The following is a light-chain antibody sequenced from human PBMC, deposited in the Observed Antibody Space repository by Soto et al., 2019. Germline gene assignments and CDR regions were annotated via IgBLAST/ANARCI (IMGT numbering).Light chain of an antibody. J-gene: IGKJ3*01. CDR1: QSVSSY. Sequence: EIVLTQSPATLSLSPGERATLSCRASQSVSSYFAWYQQKPGQAPILLLYYASNRATGIPARFSGSGSGPDFTLTISSLEPEDLEVYYWQRRNNQFTFGPGTNLDIK. V-gene: IGKV3-11*01. CDR2: YAS. CDR3: QRRNNQFT.